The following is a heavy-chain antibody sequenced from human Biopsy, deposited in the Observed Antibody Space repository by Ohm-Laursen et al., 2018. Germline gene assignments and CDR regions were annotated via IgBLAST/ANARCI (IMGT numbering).Heavy chain of an antibody. Sequence: GASVKVSCKASSYTFTAYTIHWMRQAPGQGLEWLGYINCKTGATNYAQKFQGTVTMTRDTSISTAYLALGSLRSADTAIYYCARDPLNGHKHFDYWGQGSLVTVSS. V-gene: IGHV1-2*02. J-gene: IGHJ4*02. D-gene: IGHD2-8*01. CDR1: SYTFTAYT. CDR3: ARDPLNGHKHFDY. CDR2: INCKTGAT.